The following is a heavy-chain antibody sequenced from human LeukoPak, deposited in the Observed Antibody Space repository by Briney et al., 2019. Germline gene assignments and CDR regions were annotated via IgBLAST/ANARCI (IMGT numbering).Heavy chain of an antibody. J-gene: IGHJ4*02. Sequence: SVKVSCKASGGTFTSYAISWVRQAPGQGLERMGRIIPIFGTANSAQKFQGRVTITTDESTSTAYMELSSLRSEDTAVYYCARSSLFGVVTGYFDYWGQGTLVTVSS. CDR3: ARSSLFGVVTGYFDY. CDR2: IIPIFGTA. CDR1: GGTFTSYA. D-gene: IGHD3-3*01. V-gene: IGHV1-69*05.